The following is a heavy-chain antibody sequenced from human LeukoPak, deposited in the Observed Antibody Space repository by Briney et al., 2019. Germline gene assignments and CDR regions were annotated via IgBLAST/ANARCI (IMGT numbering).Heavy chain of an antibody. V-gene: IGHV4-59*01. D-gene: IGHD3-22*01. CDR1: GGSISSYY. J-gene: IGHJ3*02. CDR2: IYYSGST. CDR3: ARDSHYYDSSGTFQGRAFGI. Sequence: SETLSLTCTVSGGSISSYYWSWIRQPPGKGLEWIGYIYYSGSTNYNPSLKSRVTISVDTSKNQFSLKLSSVTAADTAVYYCARDSHYYDSSGTFQGRAFGIWGQGTMVTVSS.